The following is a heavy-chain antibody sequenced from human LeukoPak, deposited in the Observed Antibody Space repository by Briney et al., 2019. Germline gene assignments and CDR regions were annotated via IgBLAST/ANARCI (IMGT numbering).Heavy chain of an antibody. D-gene: IGHD6-13*01. CDR3: ARGSMAAAGNFDY. Sequence: ASVKVSCKASGYTFTGYYMHWVQQAPRQGLEWMGWINANSGGTNYEQKCQGRVTMARDTSISTAYMELSRLRSDDTAVYYCARGSMAAAGNFDYWGQGTLVTVSS. CDR2: INANSGGT. V-gene: IGHV1-2*02. CDR1: GYTFTGYY. J-gene: IGHJ4*02.